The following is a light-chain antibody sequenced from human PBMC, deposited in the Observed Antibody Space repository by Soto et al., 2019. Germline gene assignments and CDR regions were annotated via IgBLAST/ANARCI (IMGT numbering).Light chain of an antibody. CDR3: SSHTTSDTRV. CDR1: SSDVGAYDY. V-gene: IGLV2-14*03. Sequence: QSALTQPASVSGSPGQSIAISCTGSSSDVGAYDYVSWYQQHPDKAPRLIMYEVSYRPSGVSNRFSGSKSVNTATLTISGLQAEDEGDYYGSSHTTSDTRVFGTGTKLTVL. J-gene: IGLJ1*01. CDR2: EVS.